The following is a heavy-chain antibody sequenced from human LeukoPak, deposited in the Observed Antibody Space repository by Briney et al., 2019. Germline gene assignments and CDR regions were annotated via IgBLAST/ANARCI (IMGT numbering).Heavy chain of an antibody. V-gene: IGHV3-74*03. CDR1: GFTVGRNW. CDR2: SEGDDSTT. Sequence: GGSLRLSCAASGFTVGRNWMHWVRQAPGKGLVWVSRSEGDDSTTTYADSVKGRFTVSRDTAKNTLYLQMNSLRVEDTAVYCCAKSDWLDPWGQGTLVTVSP. CDR3: AKSDWLDP. J-gene: IGHJ5*02.